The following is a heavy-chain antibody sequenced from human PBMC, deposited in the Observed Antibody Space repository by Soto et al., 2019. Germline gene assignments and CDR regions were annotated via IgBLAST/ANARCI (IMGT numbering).Heavy chain of an antibody. D-gene: IGHD6-19*01. CDR3: AKDLDSIAVAGTGYFQH. Sequence: GGSLRLSCAASGFTFSSYAMSWVRRAPGKGLEWVSAISGSGGSTYYADSVKGRFTISRDNSKNTLYLQMNSLRAEDTAVYYCAKDLDSIAVAGTGYFQHWGQGTLVTVSS. CDR2: ISGSGGST. J-gene: IGHJ1*01. CDR1: GFTFSSYA. V-gene: IGHV3-23*01.